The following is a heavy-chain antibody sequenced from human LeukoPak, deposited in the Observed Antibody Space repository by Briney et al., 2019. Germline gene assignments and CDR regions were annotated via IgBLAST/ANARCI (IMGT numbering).Heavy chain of an antibody. CDR1: GFTFGDYS. V-gene: IGHV3-49*03. J-gene: IGHJ4*02. Sequence: PGGSLRLSCSGYGFTFGDYSITWFRQAPGKGPEWVGFIRSKAYNERTEYAASVKGRFIISRDDSKSIAYLQMDSLKTGDTGVYYCTRGYCIRSTCYEGGHDYWGQGTVVTASS. CDR2: IRSKAYNERT. CDR3: TRGYCIRSTCYEGGHDY. D-gene: IGHD2-2*01.